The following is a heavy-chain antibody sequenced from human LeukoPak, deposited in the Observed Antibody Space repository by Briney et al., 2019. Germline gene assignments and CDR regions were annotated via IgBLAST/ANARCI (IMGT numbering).Heavy chain of an antibody. CDR3: ARDSVPAAGWFDP. V-gene: IGHV1-18*01. D-gene: IGHD2-2*01. Sequence: ASVTVSFTSSGYTFSNYGITWVRQAPGQGLEWMGWISAYNGYTSYAQKVQGRVTMTTDTSTSTAYMELRSLRSDDTAVYYCARDSVPAAGWFDPWGQGTLVTVSS. J-gene: IGHJ5*02. CDR2: ISAYNGYT. CDR1: GYTFSNYG.